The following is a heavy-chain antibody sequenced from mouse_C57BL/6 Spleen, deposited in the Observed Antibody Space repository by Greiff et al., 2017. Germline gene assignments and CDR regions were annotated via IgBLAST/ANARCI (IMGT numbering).Heavy chain of an antibody. CDR1: GFTFSSYA. CDR2: ISDGGSYT. Sequence: EVKLVESGGGLVKPGGSLKLSCAASGFTFSSYAMSWVRQTPEKRLEWVATISDGGSYTYYPDNVKGRITMSRDNAKNNLYLQMSHLKSEDTAMYYCARGYYDYDAFAYWGQGTLVTVSA. V-gene: IGHV5-4*03. CDR3: ARGYYDYDAFAY. J-gene: IGHJ3*01. D-gene: IGHD2-4*01.